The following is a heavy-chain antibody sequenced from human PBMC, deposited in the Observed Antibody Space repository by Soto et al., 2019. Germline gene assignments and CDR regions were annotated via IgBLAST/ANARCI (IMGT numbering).Heavy chain of an antibody. CDR2: IYHSGST. CDR3: ARHSGCTNGVCYSRLYYYYGMDV. CDR1: GYSISSGYY. V-gene: IGHV4-38-2*01. D-gene: IGHD2-8*01. J-gene: IGHJ6*02. Sequence: SETLSLTCAVSGYSISSGYYWGWIRQPPGKGLEWIGSIYHSGSTYYNPSLKSRVTISVDTSKDQFSLKLSSVTAADTAVYYCARHSGCTNGVCYSRLYYYYGMDVWGQGTTVTVPS.